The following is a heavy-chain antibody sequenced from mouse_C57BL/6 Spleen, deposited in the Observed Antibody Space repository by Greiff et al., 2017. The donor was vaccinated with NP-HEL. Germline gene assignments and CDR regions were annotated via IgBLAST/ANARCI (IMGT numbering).Heavy chain of an antibody. D-gene: IGHD2-4*01. J-gene: IGHJ3*01. Sequence: QVQLQQPGAELVKPGASVKLSCKASGYTFTSYWMHWVKQRPGQGLEWIGMIHPNSGSTNYNEKFKSKATLTVDKSSSTAYMQLSSLTSEDSAVYYCARAYYYYAWFAYWGQGTLVTVSA. CDR1: GYTFTSYW. CDR2: IHPNSGST. V-gene: IGHV1-64*01. CDR3: ARAYYYYAWFAY.